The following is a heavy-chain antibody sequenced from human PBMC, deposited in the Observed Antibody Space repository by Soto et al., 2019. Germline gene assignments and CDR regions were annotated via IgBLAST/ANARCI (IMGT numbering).Heavy chain of an antibody. V-gene: IGHV4-34*01. J-gene: IGHJ6*02. D-gene: IGHD1-1*01. CDR2: ASHTGGT. CDR3: ARSRNLAV. CDR1: GGSFSGWH. Sequence: QVQVQQWGAGLLKFSETLSLTCAVNGGSFSGWHWNWIRQPPGKGLEWIGEASHTGGTNYNPSLESRVTMSVDRSRNQLSLKLTSVSAADTAVYYCARSRNLAVWGPGTAVIVSS.